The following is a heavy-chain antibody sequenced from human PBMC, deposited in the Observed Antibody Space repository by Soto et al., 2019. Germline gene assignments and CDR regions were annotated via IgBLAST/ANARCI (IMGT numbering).Heavy chain of an antibody. CDR3: ARDYEGDMGLTALHY. D-gene: IGHD2-15*01. V-gene: IGHV4-59*01. Sequence: SETLSLTCTVSGGSISSYYWSWIRQPPGKGLEWIGYIYYSGSTNYNPSLKSRVTIAVDTSKNQFSLKLSSVTAADTAVYYCARDYEGDMGLTALHYWGQGTLVTVSS. CDR2: IYYSGST. J-gene: IGHJ4*02. CDR1: GGSISSYY.